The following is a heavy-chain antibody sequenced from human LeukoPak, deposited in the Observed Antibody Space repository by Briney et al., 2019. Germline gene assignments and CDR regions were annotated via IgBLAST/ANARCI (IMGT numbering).Heavy chain of an antibody. Sequence: PGGSLRLSCAASGFTVSSNYMSWVRQAPGKGLEWVSVIYSGGSTYYADSVKGRFTISRDNSKNTLYLQMNSLRAEDTAVYYCARDGHYYGSGSYYHYYYYYGMDVWGQGTTVTVSS. CDR2: IYSGGST. D-gene: IGHD3-10*01. CDR3: ARDGHYYGSGSYYHYYYYYGMDV. V-gene: IGHV3-53*05. J-gene: IGHJ6*02. CDR1: GFTVSSNY.